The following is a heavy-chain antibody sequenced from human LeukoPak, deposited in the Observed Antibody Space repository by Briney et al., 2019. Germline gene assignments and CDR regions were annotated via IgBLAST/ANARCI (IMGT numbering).Heavy chain of an antibody. J-gene: IGHJ4*02. Sequence: GGSLRLSCAGSGFTFSGYAMSWVRQAPGKGLDWVSAISGSGSDTLYADSVKGRFTISRDNSKNTLSVQMNSLRAEDTAVYYCAKALTGWGAYDYWGQGALVTVSS. V-gene: IGHV3-23*01. CDR1: GFTFSGYA. D-gene: IGHD3-9*01. CDR3: AKALTGWGAYDY. CDR2: ISGSGSDT.